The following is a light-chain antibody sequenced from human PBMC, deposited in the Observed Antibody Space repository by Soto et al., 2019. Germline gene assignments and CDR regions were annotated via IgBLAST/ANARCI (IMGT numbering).Light chain of an antibody. CDR2: STN. V-gene: IGLV8-61*01. CDR3: VLYMGSGINWV. CDR1: SGSVSTSYY. Sequence: QAVVTQEPSFSVSPGGTVTLTCGLSSGSVSTSYYPSWYQQTPGQAPRTLIYSTNTRSSGVPDRFSGSILGKKAALTITGAQADDESDYYCVLYMGSGINWVFGGGTKVTVL. J-gene: IGLJ3*02.